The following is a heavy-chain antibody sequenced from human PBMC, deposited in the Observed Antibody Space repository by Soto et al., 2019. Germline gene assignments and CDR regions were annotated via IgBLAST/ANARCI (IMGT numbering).Heavy chain of an antibody. CDR2: IYYSGST. D-gene: IGHD2-15*01. CDR3: ARGSLYCSGGSCYPWFDP. J-gene: IGHJ5*02. Sequence: PSETLSLTCTVSGASISSGDYYWSWIRQPPGKGLEWIGYIYYSGSTYYNPSLKSRVTISVDTSKNQFSLKLSSVTAADTAAYYCARGSLYCSGGSCYPWFDPWGQGTLVTVSS. CDR1: GASISSGDYY. V-gene: IGHV4-30-4*01.